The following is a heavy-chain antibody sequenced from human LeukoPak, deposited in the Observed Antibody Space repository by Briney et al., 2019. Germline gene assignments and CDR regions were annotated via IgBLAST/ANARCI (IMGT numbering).Heavy chain of an antibody. Sequence: GGSLRLYCAASGLTFSNFAMHWVRQAPGKGLEWVALIQDDGATTNYVDSVRGRFTISRDNSKSTVYLQMNSLKPDDTAVYYCATQSITLVVVISPFDYWGQGTLVTVSS. D-gene: IGHD3-22*01. V-gene: IGHV3-30*02. CDR3: ATQSITLVVVISPFDY. J-gene: IGHJ4*02. CDR1: GLTFSNFA. CDR2: IQDDGATT.